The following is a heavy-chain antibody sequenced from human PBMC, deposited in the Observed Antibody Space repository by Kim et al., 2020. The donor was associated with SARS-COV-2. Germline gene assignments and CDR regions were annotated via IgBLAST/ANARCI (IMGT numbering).Heavy chain of an antibody. V-gene: IGHV3-11*01. CDR2: ISSSGSTI. CDR1: GFTFSDYY. Sequence: GGSLRLSCAASGFTFSDYYMSWIRQAPGEGLEWVSYISSSGSTIYYADSVKGRFTISRDNAKNSLYLQMNSLRAEDTAVYYCARDRLSYCSSTSCYYYYYMDVWGKGTTVTVSS. J-gene: IGHJ6*03. D-gene: IGHD2-2*01. CDR3: ARDRLSYCSSTSCYYYYYMDV.